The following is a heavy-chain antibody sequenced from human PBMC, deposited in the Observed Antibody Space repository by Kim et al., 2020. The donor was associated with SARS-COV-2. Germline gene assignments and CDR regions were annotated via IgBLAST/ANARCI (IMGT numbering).Heavy chain of an antibody. D-gene: IGHD4-17*01. CDR3: AKVQTHDYGDYGIYYYGMDV. V-gene: IGHV3-23*01. J-gene: IGHJ6*02. Sequence: RFTSSRDNSKNTLYLQMNSLRAEDTAVYYCAKVQTHDYGDYGIYYYGMDVWGQGTTVTVSS.